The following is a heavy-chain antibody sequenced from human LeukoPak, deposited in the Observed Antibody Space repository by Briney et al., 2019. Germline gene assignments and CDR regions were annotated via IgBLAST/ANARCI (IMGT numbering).Heavy chain of an antibody. CDR3: ARGGNFPYDR. Sequence: SETLSLMCTVSGGSINDYYWSWIRQPPGRGLEWIGYSYYSGSTNYNPSLETRVTISVDTSKNQFSLRLKSVTAADTAVYYCARGGNFPYDRWGQGSLVTVSS. V-gene: IGHV4-59*08. CDR2: SYYSGST. D-gene: IGHD1-7*01. J-gene: IGHJ5*02. CDR1: GGSINDYY.